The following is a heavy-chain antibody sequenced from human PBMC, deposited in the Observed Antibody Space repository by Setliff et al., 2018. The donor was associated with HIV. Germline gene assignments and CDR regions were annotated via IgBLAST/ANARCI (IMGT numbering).Heavy chain of an antibody. CDR3: ARDWAAPYYYGMDV. D-gene: IGHD3-16*01. Sequence: SETLSLTCAVSGGSISSSNWWSWVRQPPGKGLEWIGEIYHSGSNNYNPSLKSRVTISVDKSKNQFSLKLSSVTAADTAVYYCARDWAAPYYYGMDVWGPGTTVTVSS. CDR1: GGSISSSNW. V-gene: IGHV4-4*02. J-gene: IGHJ6*02. CDR2: IYHSGSN.